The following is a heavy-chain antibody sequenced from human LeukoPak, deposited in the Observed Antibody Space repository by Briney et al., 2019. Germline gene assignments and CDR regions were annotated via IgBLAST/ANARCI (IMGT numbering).Heavy chain of an antibody. J-gene: IGHJ4*02. Sequence: ASVTVSCTASGYTFTHYAVHWVRQAPGQRLEWMGWTNVGNDYTESSQKFQDRLTITSDTTATTVYMELSSLRSEDTAVYYCARDDFSTYPGLNYFDYWGQGSLVTVSS. V-gene: IGHV1-3*01. CDR2: TNVGNDYT. CDR3: ARDDFSTYPGLNYFDY. D-gene: IGHD4-11*01. CDR1: GYTFTHYA.